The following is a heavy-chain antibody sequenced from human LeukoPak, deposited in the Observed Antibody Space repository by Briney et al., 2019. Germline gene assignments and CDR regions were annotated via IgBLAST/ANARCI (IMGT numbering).Heavy chain of an antibody. CDR3: ARESATVTYFDY. CDR2: INPNSGGT. V-gene: IGHV1-2*02. Sequence: ASVKVSCKASGYTFTGYYMHWVRQAPGQGLEWMGWINPNSGGTNYAQKFQGRVTMTRDTSISTAYMELSRLRSDDTAVYYCARESATVTYFDYWGQGTLVTVSS. D-gene: IGHD4-17*01. CDR1: GYTFTGYY. J-gene: IGHJ4*02.